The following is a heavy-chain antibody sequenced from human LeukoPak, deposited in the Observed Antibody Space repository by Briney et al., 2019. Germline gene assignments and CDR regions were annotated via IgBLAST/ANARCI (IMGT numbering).Heavy chain of an antibody. Sequence: GGSLRLTCAASGFTFSDNYMTWVRQAPGKGLEWLSYISGNGGDIQYADSVKGRFTISRDNAKNLLYLQMDSLRVEDTAIYYCARDPRTVRIWGQGTLVTVSS. J-gene: IGHJ4*02. V-gene: IGHV3-11*04. CDR1: GFTFSDNY. CDR3: ARDPRTVRI. CDR2: ISGNGGDI. D-gene: IGHD1-1*01.